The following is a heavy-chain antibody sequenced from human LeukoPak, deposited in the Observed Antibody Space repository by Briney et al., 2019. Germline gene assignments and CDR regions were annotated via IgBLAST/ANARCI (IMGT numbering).Heavy chain of an antibody. J-gene: IGHJ4*02. CDR3: AKDLWFGPRPGYCFDY. V-gene: IGHV3-23*01. CDR1: GFTFSSYA. D-gene: IGHD3-10*01. CDR2: ISVRGGST. Sequence: PGGSLRLSCAASGFTFSSYAMSWVRQAPGKGLEWVSAISVRGGSTYYADSVKGRFTISRDNSKNTLYLQMNSLRAEDTAVYYCAKDLWFGPRPGYCFDYWGQGTLVTVSS.